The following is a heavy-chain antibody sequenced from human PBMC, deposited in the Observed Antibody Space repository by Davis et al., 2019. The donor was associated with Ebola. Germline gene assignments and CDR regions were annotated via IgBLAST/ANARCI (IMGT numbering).Heavy chain of an antibody. J-gene: IGHJ4*02. CDR3: AKHGTPTAI. CDR2: IKPDGTFR. CDR1: GFTFSSHW. Sequence: PGGSLRLSCAASGFTFSSHWMSWVRQAPGKGLEWVANIKPDGTFRDYLAAVRGRFTISRDNAQNSLELQMNTLRAEDTAVYVCAKHGTPTAIGGQGTLVTVSS. D-gene: IGHD2-2*01. V-gene: IGHV3-7*03.